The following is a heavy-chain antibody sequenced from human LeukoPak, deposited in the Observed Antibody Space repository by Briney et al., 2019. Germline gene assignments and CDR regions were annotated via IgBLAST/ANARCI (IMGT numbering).Heavy chain of an antibody. J-gene: IGHJ6*02. CDR1: GGSFSGYY. CDR2: INHSGST. CDR3: ARGPLRYCSSTSCFGAYYYYGMDV. Sequence: SETLSLTCAVYGGSFSGYYWSWIRQPPGKGLEWIGEINHSGSTNYNPSLKNRVTISVDTSKNQFSLKLSSVTAADTAVYYCARGPLRYCSSTSCFGAYYYYGMDVWGQGTTVTVSS. V-gene: IGHV4-34*01. D-gene: IGHD2-2*01.